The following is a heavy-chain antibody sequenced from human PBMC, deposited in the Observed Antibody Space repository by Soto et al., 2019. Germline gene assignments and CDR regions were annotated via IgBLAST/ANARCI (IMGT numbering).Heavy chain of an antibody. V-gene: IGHV4-39*01. CDR2: IYYGGST. Sequence: PSETLSLTWTVSGASISSSTYYWGWIRQPPGKGLEWIGSIYYGGSTYYSPSLKSRVTISVDTSKNQFSLKLSSMTAADTAVYYCARHGTGSWFFDYWGQGTLVTVSS. CDR1: GASISSSTYY. D-gene: IGHD6-13*01. J-gene: IGHJ4*02. CDR3: ARHGTGSWFFDY.